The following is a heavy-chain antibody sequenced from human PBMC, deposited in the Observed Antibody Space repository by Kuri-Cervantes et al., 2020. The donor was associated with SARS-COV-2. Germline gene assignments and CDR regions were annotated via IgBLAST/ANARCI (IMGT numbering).Heavy chain of an antibody. V-gene: IGHV3-48*03. CDR1: GFTFSSYE. CDR2: ISSSGSTI. Sequence: GGSLRLSCAASGFTFSSYEMNWVRQAPGKGLEWVSYISSSGSTIYYADSVKGRFTISRDNAKNSLYLQMNSLRAEDTAAYYCARTRGDFDYWGQGTLVTVSS. CDR3: ARTRGDFDY. J-gene: IGHJ4*02.